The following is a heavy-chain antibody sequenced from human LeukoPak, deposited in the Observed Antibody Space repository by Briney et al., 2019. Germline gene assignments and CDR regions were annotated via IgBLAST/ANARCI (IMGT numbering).Heavy chain of an antibody. V-gene: IGHV4-30-4*08. CDR3: ARVGDIVVVPAAIPFDP. J-gene: IGHJ5*02. CDR2: SDYSGST. CDR1: GGSISSGDYD. D-gene: IGHD2-2*01. Sequence: SETLSLTCTVSGGSISSGDYDWRWIRQPPGKGLEWIVYSDYSGSTYYNPSLKSRVTISVDTSKNQFSLKLSSVTAADTAVYYCARVGDIVVVPAAIPFDPWGQGTLVTVSS.